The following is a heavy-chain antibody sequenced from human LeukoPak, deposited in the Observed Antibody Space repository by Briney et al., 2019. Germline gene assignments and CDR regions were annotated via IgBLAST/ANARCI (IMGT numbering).Heavy chain of an antibody. CDR3: AIGDYRWSDAFDI. CDR2: IYYSGST. D-gene: IGHD4-17*01. J-gene: IGHJ3*02. CDR1: GGSLSSSSYY. Sequence: SETLSLTCTVSGGSLSSSSYYWGWIRQPPGKGLGWIGSIYYSGSTYYNPSLNRRVTISVDTSKNQFSLKLSSVTAADTAVYYCAIGDYRWSDAFDIWGQGTMVTVSS. V-gene: IGHV4-39*07.